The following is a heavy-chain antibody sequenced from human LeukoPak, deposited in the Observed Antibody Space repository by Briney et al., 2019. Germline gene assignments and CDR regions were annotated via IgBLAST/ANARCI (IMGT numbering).Heavy chain of an antibody. V-gene: IGHV1-2*02. J-gene: IGHJ3*02. Sequence: ASVKVSCKASGYTFTGYYMHWVRQAPGQGLEWMGWINPNSGGTNYAQKFQGRVTMTRDTSISTAYMELSRLRSDDTAVYYCARVVAPNYYDSSGSDDAFDIWGQGTMVTVSS. D-gene: IGHD3-22*01. CDR3: ARVVAPNYYDSSGSDDAFDI. CDR1: GYTFTGYY. CDR2: INPNSGGT.